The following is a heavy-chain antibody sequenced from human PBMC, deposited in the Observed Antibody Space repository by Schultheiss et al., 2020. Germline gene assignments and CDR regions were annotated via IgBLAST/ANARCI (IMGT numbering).Heavy chain of an antibody. CDR3: ARDREYSGSYYDYYYGMDV. V-gene: IGHV1-18*01. D-gene: IGHD1-26*01. Sequence: ASVKVSCKASGYTFTSYGISWVRQAPGQGLEWMGWISAYNGNTNYAQKLQGRVTMTTDTSTSTAYMELRSLRSDDTAVYYCARDREYSGSYYDYYYGMDVWGQGTTVTVSS. CDR2: ISAYNGNT. J-gene: IGHJ6*02. CDR1: GYTFTSYG.